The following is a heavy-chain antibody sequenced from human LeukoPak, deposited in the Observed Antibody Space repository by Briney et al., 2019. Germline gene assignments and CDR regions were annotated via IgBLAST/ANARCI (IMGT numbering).Heavy chain of an antibody. CDR3: ARSVSVVPAASLPYQIKVYYYGMDV. J-gene: IGHJ6*02. CDR1: GGSFSGYY. D-gene: IGHD2-2*01. V-gene: IGHV4-31*11. CDR2: IYYSGST. Sequence: TSETLSLTCAVYGGSFSGYYWSWIRQHPGKGLEWIGYIYYSGSTYYNPSLKSRVTISVDTSKNQFSLKLSSVTAADTAGYYCARSVSVVPAASLPYQIKVYYYGMDVWGQGTTVTVSS.